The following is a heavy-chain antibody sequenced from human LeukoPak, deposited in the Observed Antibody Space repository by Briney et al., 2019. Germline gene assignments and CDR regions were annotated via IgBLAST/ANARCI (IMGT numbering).Heavy chain of an antibody. J-gene: IGHJ4*02. CDR3: ARYGRAWYVNY. CDR1: GDSVSNNSAA. CDR2: TYYRSKWYS. D-gene: IGHD6-19*01. Sequence: SQTPSLTCAISGDSVSNNSAAWIWIRQSPSRGLEWLGRTYYRSKWYSDYAVSVRSRITINPDTSKNQFSLQLYSVTPEDTAVYYCARYGRAWYVNYWGQGALVTVTS. V-gene: IGHV6-1*01.